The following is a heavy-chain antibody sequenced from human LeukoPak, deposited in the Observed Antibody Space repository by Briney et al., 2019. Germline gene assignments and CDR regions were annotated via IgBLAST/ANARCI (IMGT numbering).Heavy chain of an antibody. CDR3: ARAAYYDSSLPDFDY. D-gene: IGHD3-22*01. V-gene: IGHV4-31*03. Sequence: PSETLSLTCTVSGGSISSGGYYWRWIRQHPGKGLEWIGYIYYSGSTYYNPSLKSRVTISVDTSKNQFSLKLSSVTAADTAVYYCARAAYYDSSLPDFDYWGQGTLVTVSS. J-gene: IGHJ4*02. CDR2: IYYSGST. CDR1: GGSISSGGYY.